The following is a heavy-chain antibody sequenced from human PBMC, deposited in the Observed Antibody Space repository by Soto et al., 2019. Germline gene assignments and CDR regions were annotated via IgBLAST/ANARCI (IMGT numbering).Heavy chain of an antibody. V-gene: IGHV3-23*01. CDR3: ARERSRYRSGWHLDY. CDR1: GFTFSTYA. J-gene: IGHJ4*02. CDR2: ITGSGGTT. D-gene: IGHD6-19*01. Sequence: GGSLRLSCAASGFTFSTYAMTWVRQAPGKGLEWVSSITGSGGTTHHADSVKGRFTITRDNSQSTLYLQMKSLRAEDTAVYFCARERSRYRSGWHLDYWGLGTRVTVSS.